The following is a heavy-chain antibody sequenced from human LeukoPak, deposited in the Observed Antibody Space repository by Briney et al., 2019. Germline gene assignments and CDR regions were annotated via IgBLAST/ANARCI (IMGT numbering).Heavy chain of an antibody. CDR3: ARSEYSSSSGHFDY. Sequence: PSETLPLTCAVYGGSFSGYYWSWIRQPPGKGLEWIGEINHSGSTNYNPSLKSRVTISVDTSKNQFSLKLSSVTAADTAVYYCARSEYSSSSGHFDYWGQGTLVTVSS. CDR1: GGSFSGYY. CDR2: INHSGST. D-gene: IGHD6-6*01. J-gene: IGHJ4*02. V-gene: IGHV4-34*01.